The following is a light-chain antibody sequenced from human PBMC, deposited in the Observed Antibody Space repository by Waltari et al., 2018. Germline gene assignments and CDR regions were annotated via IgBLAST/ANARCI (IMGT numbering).Light chain of an antibody. CDR2: EAS. CDR3: SSYTSSSTLV. V-gene: IGLV2-23*01. CDR1: SSDVGSYNL. J-gene: IGLJ3*02. Sequence: QSALTQPASVSGSPGQSITISCTGTSSDVGSYNLVSWYQKHPGKAPKLMIYEASKRPSGVSNRFSGSKSGNTASLTISGLQAEDEADYYCSSYTSSSTLVFGGGTKLTVL.